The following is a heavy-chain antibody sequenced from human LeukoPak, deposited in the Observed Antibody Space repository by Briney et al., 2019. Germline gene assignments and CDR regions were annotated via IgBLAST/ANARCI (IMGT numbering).Heavy chain of an antibody. CDR1: GFTFSSYG. Sequence: GGSLRLSRAASGFTFSSYGMHWVRQAPGKGLEWVAVISYDGSNKYYADSVKGRFTISRDNSKNTLYLQMNSLRAEDTAVYYCAKPMVRGVTDYWGQGTLVTVSS. D-gene: IGHD3-10*01. CDR2: ISYDGSNK. J-gene: IGHJ4*02. V-gene: IGHV3-30*18. CDR3: AKPMVRGVTDY.